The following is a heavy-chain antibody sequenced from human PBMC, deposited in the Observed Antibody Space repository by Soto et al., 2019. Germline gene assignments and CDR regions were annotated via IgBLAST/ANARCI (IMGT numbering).Heavy chain of an antibody. Sequence: QVQLQQWGAGLLKPSETLSLTCAVYGGSFSGYYWSWIRQPPGQGLEWIGEINHSGSTNYNPSLKSRVTISVDSSMHRVSLKLSSVPAADTAVYYCARLKSPRGWLHFYWYFDLWGRGTLVTVAS. D-gene: IGHD5-12*01. V-gene: IGHV4-34*01. CDR3: ARLKSPRGWLHFYWYFDL. CDR2: INHSGST. CDR1: GGSFSGYY. J-gene: IGHJ2*01.